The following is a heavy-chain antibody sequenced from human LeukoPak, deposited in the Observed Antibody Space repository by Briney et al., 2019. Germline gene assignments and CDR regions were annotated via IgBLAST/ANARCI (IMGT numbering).Heavy chain of an antibody. V-gene: IGHV4-34*01. CDR1: GGSFCGYY. Sequence: SETLSLTCAVYGGSFCGYYWRWIRQPPGKGLEWIGEINHSGSTNYNPSLKSRVTISVDTSKNQLSLKMSSVTAADTAVYYCTITTGTTLGLMDYWGQGTLVTVSS. D-gene: IGHD1-1*01. CDR2: INHSGST. CDR3: TITTGTTLGLMDY. J-gene: IGHJ4*02.